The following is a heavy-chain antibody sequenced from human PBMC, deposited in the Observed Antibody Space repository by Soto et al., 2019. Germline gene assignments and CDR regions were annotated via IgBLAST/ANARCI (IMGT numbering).Heavy chain of an antibody. D-gene: IGHD3-22*01. J-gene: IGHJ2*01. V-gene: IGHV1-69*05. CDR1: GGTFSSYA. Sequence: SVKVSCKASGGTFSSYAISCVRQAPGQGLEWMGGIIPIFGTANYAQKFQGRVTITTDESTSTAYMELSSLRSEDTAVYYCARWRESNYYDSSGYDYWYFDLWGRGTLVTVSS. CDR2: IIPIFGTA. CDR3: ARWRESNYYDSSGYDYWYFDL.